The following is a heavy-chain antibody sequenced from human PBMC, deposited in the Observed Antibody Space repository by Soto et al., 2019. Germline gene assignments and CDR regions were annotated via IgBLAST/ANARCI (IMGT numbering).Heavy chain of an antibody. CDR3: ARGGGSDSFDY. D-gene: IGHD1-26*01. CDR1: GASITFGGYS. V-gene: IGHV4-30-2*01. J-gene: IGHJ4*02. CDR2: INHLETT. Sequence: SETLSLTCTVPGASITFGGYSWSWIRQTPGKGLEWIGYINHLETTFYNPSFESRLTLSIDRAKNQFSLKLHSMSAADRAVYFCARGGGSDSFDYWGQGILVTVSS.